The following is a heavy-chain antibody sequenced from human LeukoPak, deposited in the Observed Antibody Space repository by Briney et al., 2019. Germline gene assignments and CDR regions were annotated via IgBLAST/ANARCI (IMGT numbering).Heavy chain of an antibody. CDR3: ARAKYSSSWYHLNYYMDV. V-gene: IGHV1-69*06. CDR2: IIPIFGTA. D-gene: IGHD6-13*01. CDR1: GGTFSSYA. J-gene: IGHJ6*03. Sequence: ASVKVSCKASGGTFSSYAISWVRQAPGQGLEWMGGIIPIFGTANYAQKFQGRVTITADKSTSTAYVELSSLRSEDTAVYYCARAKYSSSWYHLNYYMDVWGKGTTVTVSS.